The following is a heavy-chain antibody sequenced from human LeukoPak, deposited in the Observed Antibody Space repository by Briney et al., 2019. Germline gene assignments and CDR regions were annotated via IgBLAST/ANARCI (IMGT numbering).Heavy chain of an antibody. CDR1: GFTFSSYA. Sequence: GGSLRLSCAASGFTFSSYAMSWVRQAPGKTLEWVSSISSGGRHTYYADSVKGRFTISRDNAKNSLFLHINSLRADDTAVYYCARESFDSWGQGVLVIVSS. J-gene: IGHJ5*01. CDR3: ARESFDS. CDR2: ISSGGRHT. V-gene: IGHV3-21*01.